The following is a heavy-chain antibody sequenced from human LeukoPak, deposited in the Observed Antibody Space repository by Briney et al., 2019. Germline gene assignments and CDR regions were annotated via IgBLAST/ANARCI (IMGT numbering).Heavy chain of an antibody. V-gene: IGHV3-23*01. Sequence: QPGGSLRLSCAASGFTFSSYAMNWVRQAPGKGLEWVPAMSYSGSSTYYADSVKGRFTISRDNSKTALYLQMNSLRAEDTAVYYCAKDRRRSFSGFLEYWGQGTLVTVSS. D-gene: IGHD2/OR15-2a*01. J-gene: IGHJ4*02. CDR1: GFTFSSYA. CDR2: MSYSGSST. CDR3: AKDRRRSFSGFLEY.